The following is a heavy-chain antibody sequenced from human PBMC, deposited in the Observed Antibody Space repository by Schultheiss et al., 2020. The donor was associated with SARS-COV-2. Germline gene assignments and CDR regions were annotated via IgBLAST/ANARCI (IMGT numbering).Heavy chain of an antibody. CDR2: IYYSGST. CDR1: GGSISSSNW. V-gene: IGHV4-4*02. CDR3: ARGQTGHMPFDY. J-gene: IGHJ4*02. D-gene: IGHD7-27*01. Sequence: GSLRLSCAVSGGSISSSNWWSWVRQPPGKGLEWIGSIYYSGSTYYNPSLKSRVTISVDTSKNQFSLKLSSVTAADTAVYYCARGQTGHMPFDYWGQGTLVTVSS.